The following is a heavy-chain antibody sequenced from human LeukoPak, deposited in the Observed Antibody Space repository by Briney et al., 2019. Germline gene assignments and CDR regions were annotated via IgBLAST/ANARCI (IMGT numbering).Heavy chain of an antibody. CDR1: GFTFSNFG. Sequence: GGSLRLSCTASGFTFSNFGMSWVRQAPGKGLEWVSTISGSAGSTHYADSVKGRFTISRDNAKNSLYLQMNSLRAEDTAVYYCARYCSGGSCFVGIDYWGQGTLVTVSS. V-gene: IGHV3-23*01. CDR2: ISGSAGST. J-gene: IGHJ4*02. D-gene: IGHD2-15*01. CDR3: ARYCSGGSCFVGIDY.